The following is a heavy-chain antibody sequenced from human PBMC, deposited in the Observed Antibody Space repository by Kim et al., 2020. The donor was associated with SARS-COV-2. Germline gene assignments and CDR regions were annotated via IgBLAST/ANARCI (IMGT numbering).Heavy chain of an antibody. V-gene: IGHV3-23*01. CDR1: GFTFSSYF. D-gene: IGHD4-17*01. CDR3: PKDREEHGDYSFAS. CDR2: ISRDGAAT. Sequence: GGSLRLSCEASGFTFSSYFMGWVRQAPGQALQWLSLISRDGAATYHADSAKGRFPIPRDNPKNPLYLQTNNLRAEDTALHYSPKDREEHGDYSFASWCQG. J-gene: IGHJ5*02.